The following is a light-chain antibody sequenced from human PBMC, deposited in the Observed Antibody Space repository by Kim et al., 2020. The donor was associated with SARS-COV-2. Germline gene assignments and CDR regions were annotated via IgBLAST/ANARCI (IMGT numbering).Light chain of an antibody. Sequence: SYELTQPPSVSVSPGQTASITCSGDKLGDKYACWYQQKPGQSPVLVIYRDSKRPSGIPERFSGSSSGSTATLTISGTQAMDEADYYCQAWDSSTVVFGGGTQLTVL. CDR2: RDS. V-gene: IGLV3-1*01. J-gene: IGLJ3*02. CDR3: QAWDSSTVV. CDR1: KLGDKY.